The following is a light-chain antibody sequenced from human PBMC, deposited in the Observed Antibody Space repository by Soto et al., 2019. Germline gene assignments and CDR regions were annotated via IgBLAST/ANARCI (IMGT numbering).Light chain of an antibody. Sequence: QSVLTQPRSVSGSPGQSVTISCTGTSSDVGGYNHVSWYQQYPGKAPKSMIYDVSERPSGVPDRFSGSKSGTSASLAITGLQAEDGTDYYCQSYDSRLSAVVFGGGTKLTVL. CDR3: QSYDSRLSAVV. V-gene: IGLV2-11*01. CDR1: SSDVGGYNH. CDR2: DVS. J-gene: IGLJ2*01.